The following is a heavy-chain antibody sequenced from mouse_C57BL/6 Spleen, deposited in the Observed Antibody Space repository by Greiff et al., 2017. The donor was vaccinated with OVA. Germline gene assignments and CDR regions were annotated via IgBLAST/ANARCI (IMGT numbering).Heavy chain of an antibody. J-gene: IGHJ4*01. V-gene: IGHV1-82*01. CDR1: GYAFSSSW. Sequence: LQESGPELVKPGASVKISCKASGYAFSSSWMNWVKQRPGKGLEWIGRIYPGDGDTNYNGKFKGKATLTADKSSSTAYMQLSSLTSEDSAVYFCARSGIYYDYDGDVYYAMDYWGQGTSVTVSS. D-gene: IGHD2-4*01. CDR3: ARSGIYYDYDGDVYYAMDY. CDR2: IYPGDGDT.